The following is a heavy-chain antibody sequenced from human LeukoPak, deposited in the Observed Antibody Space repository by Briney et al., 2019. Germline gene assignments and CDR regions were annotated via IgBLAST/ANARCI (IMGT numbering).Heavy chain of an antibody. CDR3: ARAHYDILTGYPDHFDY. J-gene: IGHJ4*02. V-gene: IGHV4-59*01. Sequence: SETLSLTCTVSGGSISSYYWSWIRQPPGKGLEWIGYIYYSGSTNYNPSLKSRVTISVDTSKNQFSLKLSSVTAADTAVYYCARAHYDILTGYPDHFDYWGQGTLVTVSS. CDR2: IYYSGST. D-gene: IGHD3-9*01. CDR1: GGSISSYY.